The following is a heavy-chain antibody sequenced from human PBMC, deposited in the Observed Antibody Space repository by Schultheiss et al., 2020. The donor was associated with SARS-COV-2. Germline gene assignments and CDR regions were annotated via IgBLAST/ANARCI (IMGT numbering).Heavy chain of an antibody. Sequence: SQTLSLTCTVSGGSISSYYWSWIRQPPGKGLEWIGEINHSGSTNYNPSLKSRVTISVDTSKNQFSLKLSSVTAADTAVYYCARGAGPVVVAAKRWFDPWGQGTLVTVSS. J-gene: IGHJ5*02. D-gene: IGHD2-15*01. V-gene: IGHV4-34*01. CDR2: INHSGST. CDR1: GGSISSYY. CDR3: ARGAGPVVVAAKRWFDP.